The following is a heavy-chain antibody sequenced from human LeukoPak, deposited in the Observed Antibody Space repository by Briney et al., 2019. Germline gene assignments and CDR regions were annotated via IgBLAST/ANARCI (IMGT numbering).Heavy chain of an antibody. CDR1: GGPFSGYY. D-gene: IGHD6-13*01. J-gene: IGHJ5*02. CDR2: TSHSGSD. V-gene: IGHV4-34*01. Sequence: AETLSLTCAVYGGPFSGYYWSWIRQPPGKGLEWVWETSHSGSDNYNAAFKRRVTISVDASKKQFSLMLSSVLGADTAAYYCARVRISSWLSNWFDPWGQGTLVTVSS. CDR3: ARVRISSWLSNWFDP.